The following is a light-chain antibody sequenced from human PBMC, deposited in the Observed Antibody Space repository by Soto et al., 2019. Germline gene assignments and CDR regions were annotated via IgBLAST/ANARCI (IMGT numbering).Light chain of an antibody. Sequence: DIQMTQSPSTLSASVGDRVTITCRASQSISSGLAWYQQKPGKAPKLLIYKASSLESGVPSRFSGSGSGTEFTLTISSLQPDDFATYYCQQYNSYSPGYTFGQGTKLEIK. CDR1: QSISSG. CDR2: KAS. J-gene: IGKJ2*01. V-gene: IGKV1-5*03. CDR3: QQYNSYSPGYT.